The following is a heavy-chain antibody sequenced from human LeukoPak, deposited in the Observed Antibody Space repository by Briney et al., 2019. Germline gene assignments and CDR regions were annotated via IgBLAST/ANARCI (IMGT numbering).Heavy chain of an antibody. CDR1: GYTFNSLW. D-gene: IGHD3-22*01. Sequence: GESLRLSCAASGYTFNSLWVTCVRLAPGEGLECVANIKYEGREKYYMNSVKGRYTISRDNARNSIYQQMNNLRVDDKAVDYCARDRYSDTSRVPFDYWGQGILVTVSS. CDR2: IKYEGREK. CDR3: ARDRYSDTSRVPFDY. V-gene: IGHV3-7*01. J-gene: IGHJ4*02.